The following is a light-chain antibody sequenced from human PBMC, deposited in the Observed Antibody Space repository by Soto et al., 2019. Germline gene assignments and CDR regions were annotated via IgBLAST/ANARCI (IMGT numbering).Light chain of an antibody. J-gene: IGLJ2*01. CDR1: SSSIGSNT. CDR3: AAWDDSLNGRV. CDR2: GHN. Sequence: QPVLTQPPSASGTPGQRVTISCSGSSSSIGSNTVNWYQQLPGTAPKLLIYGHNQRPSGVPDRFSGSKSGTSASLAISGLQSEDEADYYRAAWDDSLNGRVFGGGAKLTVL. V-gene: IGLV1-44*01.